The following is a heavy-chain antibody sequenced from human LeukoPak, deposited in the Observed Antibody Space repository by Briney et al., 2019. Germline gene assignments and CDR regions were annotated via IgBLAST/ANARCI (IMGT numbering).Heavy chain of an antibody. CDR1: GYTLISYG. CDR2: ISVYNGNT. CDR3: ATGQPGEIAAAGLSFDY. Sequence: ASVKVSCKASGYTLISYGISWVRQAPGQGLEWMGWISVYNGNTNYAQKLQGRVTMTTDTSTSTAYMELSSLRSEDTAVYYCATGQPGEIAAAGLSFDYWGQGTLVTVSS. J-gene: IGHJ4*02. V-gene: IGHV1-18*01. D-gene: IGHD6-13*01.